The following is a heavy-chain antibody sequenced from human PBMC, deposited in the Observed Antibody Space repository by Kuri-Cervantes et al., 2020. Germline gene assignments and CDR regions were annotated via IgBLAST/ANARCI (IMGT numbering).Heavy chain of an antibody. CDR1: GYTFTSYG. V-gene: IGHV1-8*02. D-gene: IGHD3-16*02. J-gene: IGHJ4*02. Sequence: SVKVSCKASGYTFTSYGISWVRQAPGQGLEWMGWMNPNSGNTGYAQKFQGRVTMTRNTSISTAYMELSSLRSEDTAVYYCARGPFYDYVWGSYRWDFGYWGQGTLVTVSS. CDR2: MNPNSGNT. CDR3: ARGPFYDYVWGSYRWDFGY.